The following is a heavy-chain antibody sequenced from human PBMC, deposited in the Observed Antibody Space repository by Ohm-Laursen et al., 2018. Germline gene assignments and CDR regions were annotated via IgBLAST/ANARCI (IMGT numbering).Heavy chain of an antibody. CDR2: ISVSVGST. J-gene: IGHJ4*02. Sequence: SLRLSCAASGITFSSYAMNWVRQAPGKGLEWVSGISVSVGSTYYADSVKGRFTISRDNSKNTLFLQMNSLRAEDTAVYYCLTKQQQPYWGQGTLVTVSS. D-gene: IGHD6-13*01. CDR3: LTKQQQPY. CDR1: GITFSSYA. V-gene: IGHV3-23*01.